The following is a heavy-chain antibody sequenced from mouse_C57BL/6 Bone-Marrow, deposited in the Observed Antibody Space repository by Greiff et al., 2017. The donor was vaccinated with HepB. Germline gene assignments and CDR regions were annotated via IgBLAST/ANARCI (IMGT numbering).Heavy chain of an antibody. V-gene: IGHV3-6*01. CDR3: AREANWGFAY. CDR1: GYSITSGYY. D-gene: IGHD4-1*01. Sequence: DVQLVESGPGLVKPSQSLSLTCSVTGYSITSGYYWNWIRQFPGNKLEWMGYISYDGSNNYNPSLKNRISITRDTSKNQFFLKLNSVTTEDTATYYCAREANWGFAYWGQGTLVTVSA. CDR2: ISYDGSN. J-gene: IGHJ3*01.